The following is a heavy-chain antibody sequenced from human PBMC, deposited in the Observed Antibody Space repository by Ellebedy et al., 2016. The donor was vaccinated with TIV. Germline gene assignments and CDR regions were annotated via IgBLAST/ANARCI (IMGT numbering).Heavy chain of an antibody. Sequence: PGGSLRPSCAASGFTVTNNYMSWVRQAPGKGLEWVSVIYSGGSTYYADSVKGRFTISRDNAKNTLYLQMNSLRAEDTAVYYCAMTNGWQYFQRWGQGTLVTVSS. CDR3: AMTNGWQYFQR. CDR2: IYSGGST. CDR1: GFTVTNNY. D-gene: IGHD6-19*01. V-gene: IGHV3-53*01. J-gene: IGHJ1*01.